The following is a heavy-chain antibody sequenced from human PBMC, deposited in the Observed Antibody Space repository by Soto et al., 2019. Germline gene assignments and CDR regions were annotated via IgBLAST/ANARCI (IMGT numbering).Heavy chain of an antibody. D-gene: IGHD5-12*01. Sequence: QVQLQQWGAGLLKPSETLSLTCAVYGGSFSGYYWSWIRQPPGKGLEWMGEINHGRSTNYNPSLKSRVTISVGTSKIQFSVKLSSVTAADTAVYYCARGGFVRIVATIGGYYFDYWGQGTLVTVSS. J-gene: IGHJ4*02. CDR1: GGSFSGYY. CDR2: INHGRST. V-gene: IGHV4-34*01. CDR3: ARGGFVRIVATIGGYYFDY.